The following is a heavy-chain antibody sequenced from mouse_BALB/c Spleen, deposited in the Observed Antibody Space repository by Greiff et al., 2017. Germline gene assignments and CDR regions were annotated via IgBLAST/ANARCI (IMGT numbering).Heavy chain of an antibody. V-gene: IGHV5-9-1*01. Sequence: EVMLVESGGGLVKPGGSLKLSCAASGFTFSSYAMSWVRQTPEKRLEWVATISSGGSYTYYPDSVKGRFTISRDNAKNTLYLQMSSLRSEDTAMYYCAREAVPYAMDYWGQGTSVTVSS. J-gene: IGHJ4*01. CDR2: ISSGGSYT. CDR1: GFTFSSYA. CDR3: AREAVPYAMDY.